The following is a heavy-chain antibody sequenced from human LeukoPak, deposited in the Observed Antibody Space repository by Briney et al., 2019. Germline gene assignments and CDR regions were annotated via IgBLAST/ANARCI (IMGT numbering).Heavy chain of an antibody. D-gene: IGHD4-17*01. J-gene: IGHJ4*02. CDR2: IWNVGSNK. CDR1: GFTFSNYG. V-gene: IGHV3-33*01. CDR3: ARAGYGDPHFDF. Sequence: GGSLRLSCAPSGFTFSNYGMHWVRQAPGKGLEWVASIWNVGSNKYYGASVQGRFTISRDKAKNTLYLQMNSLRTEDTAAYYCARAGYGDPHFDFWGQGTLVTVSS.